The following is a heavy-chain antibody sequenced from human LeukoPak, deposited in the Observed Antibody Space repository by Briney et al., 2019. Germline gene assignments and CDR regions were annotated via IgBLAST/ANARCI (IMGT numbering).Heavy chain of an antibody. CDR1: GFTFSSYA. Sequence: GGSLRLSFAASGFTFSSYAMSWVRQAPGKGLEWVSAISGSGGSTYYADSVKGRFTISRDNSKNTLYLQMNSLRAEDTAVYYCANFYDSRAREYFDLWGRGTLVTVSS. J-gene: IGHJ2*01. D-gene: IGHD3-22*01. CDR3: ANFYDSRAREYFDL. V-gene: IGHV3-23*01. CDR2: ISGSGGST.